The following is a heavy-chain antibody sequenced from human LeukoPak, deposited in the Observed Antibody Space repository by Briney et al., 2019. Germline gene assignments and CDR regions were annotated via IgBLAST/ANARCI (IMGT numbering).Heavy chain of an antibody. CDR3: ATFHSSSWYLDY. D-gene: IGHD6-13*01. V-gene: IGHV4-59*01. Sequence: SETLSLTCTVSGGSISSYYWSWIRQPPGKGLEWIGYIYYSGSTNYNPSLKSRVTISVDTSKNQFSLKLSSATAADTAVYYCATFHSSSWYLDYWGQGTLVTVSS. J-gene: IGHJ4*02. CDR1: GGSISSYY. CDR2: IYYSGST.